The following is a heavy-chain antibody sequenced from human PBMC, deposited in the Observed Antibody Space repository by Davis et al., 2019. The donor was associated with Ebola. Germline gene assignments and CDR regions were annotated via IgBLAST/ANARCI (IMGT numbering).Heavy chain of an antibody. V-gene: IGHV3-48*03. CDR1: GFTFSSYE. D-gene: IGHD4-17*01. Sequence: GESLKISCAASGFTFSSYEMNWVRQAPGKGLEWVSYISSSGSTMYYADSVKGRFTISRDNAKNSLYLQMNSLRAEDTAVYYCAREYGDYGFDYWGQGTLVTVSS. CDR2: ISSSGSTM. CDR3: AREYGDYGFDY. J-gene: IGHJ4*02.